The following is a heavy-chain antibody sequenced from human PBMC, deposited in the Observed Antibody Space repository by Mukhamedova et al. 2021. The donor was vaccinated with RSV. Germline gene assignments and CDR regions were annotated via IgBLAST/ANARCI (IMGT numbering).Heavy chain of an antibody. D-gene: IGHD1-26*01. V-gene: IGHV3-7*04. CDR3: ARWGAKLVGATVY. J-gene: IGHJ4*02. Sequence: VKGRFTISRDNAKNSLYLQMNSLRAEATAVYYCARWGAKLVGATVYWGQGTLVTVSS.